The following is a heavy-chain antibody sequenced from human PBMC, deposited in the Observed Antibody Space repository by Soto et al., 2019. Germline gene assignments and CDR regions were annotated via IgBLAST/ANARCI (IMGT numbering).Heavy chain of an antibody. CDR2: IGTAGDT. CDR3: ARAVVPAAMPEYYYGMDV. Sequence: EVQLVESGGGLVQPGGSLRLSCAASGFTFSSYDMHWVRQATGKGLEWVSAIGTAGDTYYPGSVKGRFTISRENAKNSLYLQMNSLRARDTAVYYCARAVVPAAMPEYYYGMDVWGQGTTVTVSS. CDR1: GFTFSSYD. V-gene: IGHV3-13*04. J-gene: IGHJ6*02. D-gene: IGHD2-2*01.